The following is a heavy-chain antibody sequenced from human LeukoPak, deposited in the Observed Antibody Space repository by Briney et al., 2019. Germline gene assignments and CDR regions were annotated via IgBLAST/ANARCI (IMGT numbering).Heavy chain of an antibody. V-gene: IGHV3-30-3*01. CDR1: GFTFSSYA. D-gene: IGHD3-22*01. CDR3: ARPYYYDSSGAGDAFDI. J-gene: IGHJ3*02. Sequence: PGGSLRLSCAASGFTFSSYAMSWVRQAPGRGLEWVAVISYDGSNKYYADSVKGRFTISRDNSKNTLYLQMNSLRAEDTAVYYCARPYYYDSSGAGDAFDIWGQGTMVTVSS. CDR2: ISYDGSNK.